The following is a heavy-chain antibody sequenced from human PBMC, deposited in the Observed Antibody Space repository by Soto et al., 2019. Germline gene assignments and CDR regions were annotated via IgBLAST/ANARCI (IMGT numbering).Heavy chain of an antibody. CDR2: TNPNGRTT. D-gene: IGHD3-16*01. Sequence: QVQLVQSGAEVKKPGPSVKVPCKPSRETLTTSFFHWVRQPLGQGLEWMGITNPNGRTTSYEQRFKGRVTMTWDTSTSTVYMEVSSLTSEDTAVYYCARVQMGPGRDGMDVWGQGTTVTVSS. CDR1: RETLTTSF. CDR3: ARVQMGPGRDGMDV. J-gene: IGHJ6*02. V-gene: IGHV1-46*01.